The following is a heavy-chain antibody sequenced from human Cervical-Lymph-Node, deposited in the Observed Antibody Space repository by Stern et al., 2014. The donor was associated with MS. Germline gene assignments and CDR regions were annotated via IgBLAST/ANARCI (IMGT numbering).Heavy chain of an antibody. D-gene: IGHD6-19*01. Sequence: EVQLVESGGGLVQPGGSQRLSCVASGSTFSTSWMSWVRQAPGKGLECVANIKRDGSETYYLDSVKGRFTISRDNAKSSLYLEMNSLRAEDTAVYYCTRFLQSGWSDLFDSWGRGTLVTVSS. CDR2: IKRDGSET. CDR1: GSTFSTSW. J-gene: IGHJ5*01. CDR3: TRFLQSGWSDLFDS. V-gene: IGHV3-7*01.